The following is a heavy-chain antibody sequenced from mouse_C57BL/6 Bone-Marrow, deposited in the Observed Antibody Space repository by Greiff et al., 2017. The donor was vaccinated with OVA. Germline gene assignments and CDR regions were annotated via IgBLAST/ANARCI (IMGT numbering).Heavy chain of an antibody. CDR2: INSDGGST. J-gene: IGHJ1*03. D-gene: IGHD1-1*01. Sequence: DVMLVESGGGLVQPGESLKLSCESNEYEFPSHDMSWVRKTPEKRLELVAAINSDGGSTYYPDTMERRFIISRDNTKKTLYLQMSSLRSEDTALYYCARRSSLFYWYFDVWGTGTTVTVSS. V-gene: IGHV5-2*03. CDR3: ARRSSLFYWYFDV. CDR1: EYEFPSHD.